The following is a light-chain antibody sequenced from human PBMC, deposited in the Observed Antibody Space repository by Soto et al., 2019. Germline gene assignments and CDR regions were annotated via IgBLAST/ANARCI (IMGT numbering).Light chain of an antibody. CDR1: SSNIGAGYD. CDR2: DNI. J-gene: IGLJ2*01. CDR3: QSYDSSLSAYVV. V-gene: IGLV1-40*01. Sequence: QSVLTQPPSVSGAPGQRVTISCTGSSSNIGAGYDVHWYQQLPGTAPKLLISDNINRPSGVPDRFSGSKSGTSASLAITGLQAEDEVDYYCQSYDSSLSAYVVFGGGTKLTVL.